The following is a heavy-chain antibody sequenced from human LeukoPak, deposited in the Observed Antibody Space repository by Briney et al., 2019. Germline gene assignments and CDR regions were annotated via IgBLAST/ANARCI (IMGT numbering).Heavy chain of an antibody. V-gene: IGHV3-21*01. Sequence: GALRLSCAASGFTFSSYSMNWVRQAPGKGLEWVSSISSSSSYIYYADSVKGRFTISRDNAKNSLYLQMNGLRAEDTAVYYCARDGKLEPFDYWGQGTLVTVSS. CDR1: GFTFSSYS. D-gene: IGHD1-1*01. CDR3: ARDGKLEPFDY. CDR2: ISSSSSYI. J-gene: IGHJ4*02.